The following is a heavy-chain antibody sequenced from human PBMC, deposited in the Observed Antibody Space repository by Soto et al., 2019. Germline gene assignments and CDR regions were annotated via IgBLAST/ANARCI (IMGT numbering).Heavy chain of an antibody. CDR2: INLYSGDT. CDR1: GYTFTLYY. J-gene: IGHJ4*02. Sequence: QVQLVQSGAEVKKPGASVKVSCKASGYTFTLYYMHWVRQAPGQGLEWVGWINLYSGDTNYAQKFQGXXPXTXATAISTAYMELSNLKSDDTAVYYCTRGGVVTTIDYWGQGTLVTVSS. V-gene: IGHV1-2*02. D-gene: IGHD2-21*02. CDR3: TRGGVVTTIDY.